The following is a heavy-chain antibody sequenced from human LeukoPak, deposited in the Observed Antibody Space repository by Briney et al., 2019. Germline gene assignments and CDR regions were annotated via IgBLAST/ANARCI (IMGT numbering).Heavy chain of an antibody. Sequence: SETLSLTCTVSGGSISSYYWSWIRQPPGKGLEWIGYIYYSGSTNYNPSLKSRVTISVDTSKNQFSLKLSSVTAADTAVYYCARAYDSSGYYFDYWGQGTLVTVSS. CDR2: IYYSGST. CDR3: ARAYDSSGYYFDY. J-gene: IGHJ4*02. D-gene: IGHD3-22*01. V-gene: IGHV4-59*01. CDR1: GGSISSYY.